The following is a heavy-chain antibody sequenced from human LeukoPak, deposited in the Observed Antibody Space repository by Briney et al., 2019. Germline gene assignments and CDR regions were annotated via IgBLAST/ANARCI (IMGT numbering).Heavy chain of an antibody. Sequence: GASVKVSCKASGYTFTSYDINCVRRTTGQGLEWMGWMNPNSGNTGYAQKFQGRVTITRNTSISTAYMELSSLRSEDTAVYYCARGPTTVTPYYYYMDVWGKGTTVTVSS. J-gene: IGHJ6*03. CDR2: MNPNSGNT. D-gene: IGHD4-11*01. CDR1: GYTFTSYD. V-gene: IGHV1-8*03. CDR3: ARGPTTVTPYYYYMDV.